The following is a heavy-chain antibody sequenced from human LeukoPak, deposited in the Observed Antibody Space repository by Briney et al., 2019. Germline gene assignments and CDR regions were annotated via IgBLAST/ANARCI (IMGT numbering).Heavy chain of an antibody. Sequence: GGSLRLSCAASGFTFSSYAMSWVRQAPGKGLEWVSAISGSGGSTYYADSVKGRFTISRDNSKNTLYLQMNSLRAEDTAVYYCAKDYSYYDSSGYYSKWGQGTLVTVSS. CDR3: AKDYSYYDSSGYYSK. D-gene: IGHD3-22*01. V-gene: IGHV3-23*01. CDR2: ISGSGGST. CDR1: GFTFSSYA. J-gene: IGHJ4*02.